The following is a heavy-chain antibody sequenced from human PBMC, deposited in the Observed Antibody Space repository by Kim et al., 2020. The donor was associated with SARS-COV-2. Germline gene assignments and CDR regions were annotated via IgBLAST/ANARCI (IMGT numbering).Heavy chain of an antibody. CDR3: ARQSWDYYYYYMDV. D-gene: IGHD6-13*01. J-gene: IGHJ6*03. CDR1: GGSISSYY. V-gene: IGHV4-59*08. CDR2: IYYSGST. Sequence: SETLSLTCTVSGGSISSYYWSWIRQPPGKGLEWIGYIYYSGSTNYNPSLKSRVTISVDTSKNQFSLKLSSVTAADTAVYYCARQSWDYYYYYMDVWGKGT.